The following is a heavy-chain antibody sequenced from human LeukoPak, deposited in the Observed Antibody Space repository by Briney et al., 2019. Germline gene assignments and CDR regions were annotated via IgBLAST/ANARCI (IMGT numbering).Heavy chain of an antibody. CDR2: ISPNSGGT. CDR3: ARSPDILTGEDFDY. CDR1: GYTFTGYY. Sequence: ASVKVSCKASGYTFTGYYMHWVRQAPGQGLEWMGWISPNSGGTNFAQKFQYRVTMTRDTSISTAYMELSRLRSDDSAVYYCARSPDILTGEDFDYWGQGTLVTVSS. V-gene: IGHV1-2*02. D-gene: IGHD3-9*01. J-gene: IGHJ4*02.